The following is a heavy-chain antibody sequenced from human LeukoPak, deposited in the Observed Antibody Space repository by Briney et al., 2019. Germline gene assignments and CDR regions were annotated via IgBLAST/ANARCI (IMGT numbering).Heavy chain of an antibody. V-gene: IGHV4-34*01. D-gene: IGHD3-16*02. Sequence: SETLSLTCAVCGGSFSGYYWSWIRQPPGKGLEWIGGINHSGSTNYNPSLKCRVTISVDTSKNQFSLKLSSVTAADTAVYYCARFRDYVWGSYRYYNWFDPWGQGTLVTVSS. J-gene: IGHJ5*02. CDR3: ARFRDYVWGSYRYYNWFDP. CDR2: INHSGST. CDR1: GGSFSGYY.